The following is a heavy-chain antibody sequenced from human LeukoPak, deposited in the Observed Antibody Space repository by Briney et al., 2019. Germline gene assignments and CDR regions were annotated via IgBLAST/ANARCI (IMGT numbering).Heavy chain of an antibody. D-gene: IGHD3-10*01. CDR3: ASLPPRGMVRGVPYYYYGMDV. CDR1: GGSISTNSYY. Sequence: SETLSLTCTVSGGSISTNSYYWGWIRQPPGKGLEWIGSIYYSGSTYFNPSLKSRVTISVDTSKNQFSLKLSSVTAADTAVYYCASLPPRGMVRGVPYYYYGMDVWGQGTTVTVSS. V-gene: IGHV4-39*07. J-gene: IGHJ6*02. CDR2: IYYSGST.